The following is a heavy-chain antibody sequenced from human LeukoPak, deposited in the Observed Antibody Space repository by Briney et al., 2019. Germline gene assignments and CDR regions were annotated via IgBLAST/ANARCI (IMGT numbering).Heavy chain of an antibody. J-gene: IGHJ6*03. D-gene: IGHD5-18*01. V-gene: IGHV3-21*01. CDR1: GFTFSSYS. Sequence: GGSLRLSCAASGFTFSSYSMNWVPQAPGKGLEWVASISSSSSYIYYADSVKGRFTISRDNAKNSLYLQMNSLRAEDTAVYYCARVGYSYGPTSYYYYMDVWGKGTTVTVSS. CDR2: ISSSSSYI. CDR3: ARVGYSYGPTSYYYYMDV.